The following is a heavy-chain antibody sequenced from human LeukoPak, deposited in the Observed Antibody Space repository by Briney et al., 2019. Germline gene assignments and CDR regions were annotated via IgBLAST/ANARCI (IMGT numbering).Heavy chain of an antibody. Sequence: GGSLRLSCAASGFTFSTYWMSWVRQAPGKGLEWVANIKRDGSEKYYVDSVKGRFTISRDNAKNSLYLQMNSLRAEDTAVYYRARRWLESHFDYWGQGTLVTVSS. J-gene: IGHJ4*02. D-gene: IGHD5-24*01. V-gene: IGHV3-7*04. CDR2: IKRDGSEK. CDR1: GFTFSTYW. CDR3: ARRWLESHFDY.